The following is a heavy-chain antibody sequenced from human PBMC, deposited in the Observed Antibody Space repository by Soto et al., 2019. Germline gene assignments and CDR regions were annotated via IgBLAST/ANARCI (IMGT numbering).Heavy chain of an antibody. J-gene: IGHJ5*02. Sequence: SETLSLTCTVSGASITSGNYYWGWIRQPPGKGLQWIGSSSYTGSTYYNPSLRSRVTISVDTSKNQFSLKLSSVTAADTAVYYCARHPSNFWFDPWGQGTLVTVSS. CDR2: SSYTGST. V-gene: IGHV4-39*01. D-gene: IGHD4-4*01. CDR3: ARHPSNFWFDP. CDR1: GASITSGNYY.